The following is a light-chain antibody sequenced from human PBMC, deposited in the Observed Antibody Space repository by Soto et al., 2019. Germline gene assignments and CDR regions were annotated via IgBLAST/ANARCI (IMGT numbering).Light chain of an antibody. CDR2: EVS. J-gene: IGLJ3*02. Sequence: QSVLTQPASVSGSPGQSITISCTGTSSDVGDYNRVSWYQHHPGNAPKLLIFEVSNRPSGISHRSSAFKSGNTASLTISGLQAEDEADYYCISYTPSTSTHWVFGGGTKLTVL. CDR3: ISYTPSTSTHWV. CDR1: SSDVGDYNR. V-gene: IGLV2-14*01.